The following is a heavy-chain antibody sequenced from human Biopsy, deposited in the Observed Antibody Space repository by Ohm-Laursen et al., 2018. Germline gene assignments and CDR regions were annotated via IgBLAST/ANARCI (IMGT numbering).Heavy chain of an antibody. CDR3: AKTFHGSSFLYDY. J-gene: IGHJ4*02. CDR1: GFTVSTTY. CDR2: LSGSGGTT. D-gene: IGHD2-15*01. Sequence: SLRLSCSASGFTVSTTYMSWVRQAPGKGLEWVSVLSGSGGTTYYADSVKGRFIISRDNSKNTLYLQMNSLTAEDTAVYYCAKTFHGSSFLYDYWGQGTLVTVSS. V-gene: IGHV3-23*01.